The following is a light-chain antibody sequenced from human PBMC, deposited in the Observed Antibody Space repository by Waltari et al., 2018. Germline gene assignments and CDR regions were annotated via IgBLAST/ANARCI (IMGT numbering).Light chain of an antibody. CDR3: QNHERLPAT. J-gene: IGKJ1*01. CDR1: QSVSKS. CDR2: AAS. Sequence: SCRASQSVSKSLAWYQQRPGQAPRLLIYAASTRATGVPDRFSGSGFGTDFSLTISRLEPEDIAVYFCQNHERLPATFGQGTRVEIK. V-gene: IGKV3-20*01.